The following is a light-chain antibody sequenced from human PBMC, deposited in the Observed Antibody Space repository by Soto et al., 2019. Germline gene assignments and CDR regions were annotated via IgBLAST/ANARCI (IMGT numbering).Light chain of an antibody. CDR3: MQWTHWPPG. Sequence: DVVMPQSPLSLPVTLGQPASISCWSTQSLVYSDGNTYLDWFQQRPGQSPRRLIYKVSNRDSGVPDRCIGSGSCTNFTLKITRVEAEDVGIYDCMQWTHWPPGFGGGTQVKIK. V-gene: IGKV2-30*01. J-gene: IGKJ4*01. CDR1: QSLVYSDGNTY. CDR2: KVS.